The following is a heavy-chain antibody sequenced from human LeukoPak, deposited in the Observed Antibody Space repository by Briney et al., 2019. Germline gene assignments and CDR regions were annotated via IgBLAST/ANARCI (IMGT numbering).Heavy chain of an antibody. CDR1: GFTFSSYG. V-gene: IGHV3-30*02. D-gene: IGHD4-23*01. Sequence: GGSLRLSCVASGFTFSSYGMHWVRQAPGKGLEWVAFIRYDGRNKYYADSVKGRFTISRDNSKNTLYLQMNSLRADDTAVYYCARDYGGSSPFDYWGQGTLVTVSS. CDR2: IRYDGRNK. J-gene: IGHJ4*02. CDR3: ARDYGGSSPFDY.